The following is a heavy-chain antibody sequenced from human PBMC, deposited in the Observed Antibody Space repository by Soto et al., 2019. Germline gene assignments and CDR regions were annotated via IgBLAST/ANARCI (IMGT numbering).Heavy chain of an antibody. Sequence: PVGSLRLSCAASGFTLSNCWMTWVREAPGKGLEWVASIKQDGSEQYYLDSVKGRFTISRDNAKNTLYLQMNSLRVEDTALYYCERPPHGMDVWGQGTTVTVSS. V-gene: IGHV3-7*03. CDR2: IKQDGSEQ. CDR3: ERPPHGMDV. J-gene: IGHJ6*02. CDR1: GFTLSNCW.